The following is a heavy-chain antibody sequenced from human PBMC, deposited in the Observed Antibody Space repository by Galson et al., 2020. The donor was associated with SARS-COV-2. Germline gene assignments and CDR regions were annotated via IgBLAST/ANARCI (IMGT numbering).Heavy chain of an antibody. Sequence: GGSLRLSCVASGFTFRDAWLCWVRQAPGKGLEWVGRIKSKSDGETMAYPSPVKGRFTISRDDSRSTVYLQMNSLTTEDTAVYYCATGGLDYWGQGTLVTVSS. J-gene: IGHJ4*02. D-gene: IGHD3-16*01. CDR1: GFTFRDAW. V-gene: IGHV3-15*01. CDR3: ATGGLDY. CDR2: IKSKSDGETM.